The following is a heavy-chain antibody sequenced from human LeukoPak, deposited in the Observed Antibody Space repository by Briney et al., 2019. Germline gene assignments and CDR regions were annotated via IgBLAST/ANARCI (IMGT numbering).Heavy chain of an antibody. J-gene: IGHJ5*01. V-gene: IGHV4-34*01. D-gene: IGHD3-22*01. Sequence: SETLSLTCAVYGGSFSSYYWSWIRQPPGKGLEWIGEINHSGSTTYKPSLKSRVTISLDTSKNQFSLKLSSVTAADTAVYYCARGRGRGMLITTSRRSFWFDSWGQGTLVTVSS. CDR3: ARGRGRGMLITTSRRSFWFDS. CDR1: GGSFSSYY. CDR2: INHSGST.